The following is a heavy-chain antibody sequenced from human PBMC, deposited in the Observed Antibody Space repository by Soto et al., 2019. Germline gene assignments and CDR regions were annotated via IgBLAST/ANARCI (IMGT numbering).Heavy chain of an antibody. CDR2: IIPSLDMA. CDR3: ARDVSLYGDCDQ. V-gene: IGHV1-69*08. J-gene: IGHJ4*02. CDR1: ADPFTSHT. D-gene: IGHD4-17*01. Sequence: QVHLVQSGAEVKKPGSSVKVSCAASADPFTSHTISWVRQSPGQGLEWIGRIIPSLDMANYAQNFQGRVTITADKSTNTAYMELSRLRSEDTAIYYCARDVSLYGDCDQWGQGALVTVSS.